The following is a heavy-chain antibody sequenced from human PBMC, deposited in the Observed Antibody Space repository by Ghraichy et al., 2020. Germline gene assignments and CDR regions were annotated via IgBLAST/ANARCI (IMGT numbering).Heavy chain of an antibody. J-gene: IGHJ6*02. CDR1: GYTFTSYG. V-gene: IGHV1-18*01. CDR2: ISAYNGNT. Sequence: ASVKVSCKASGYTFTSYGISWVRQAPGQGLEWMGWISAYNGNTNYAQKLQGRVTMTTDTSTSTAYMELRSLRSDDTAVYYCARDPVGVYDILTGYYYYYGMDVWGQGTTVTVSS. D-gene: IGHD3-9*01. CDR3: ARDPVGVYDILTGYYYYYGMDV.